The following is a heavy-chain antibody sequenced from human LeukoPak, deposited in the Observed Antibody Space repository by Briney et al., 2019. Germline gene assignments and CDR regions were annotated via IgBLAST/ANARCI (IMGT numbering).Heavy chain of an antibody. D-gene: IGHD1-26*01. Sequence: PGGSLRLSCAASGFTVSSNYTSWVRQAPGKGLEWVSVIYSGGSTYYADSVKGRFTISRDNSKNTLYLQMNSLRAEDTAVYYCARDGPRYSGSYNWWGQGTLVTVSS. CDR1: GFTVSSNY. J-gene: IGHJ4*02. CDR2: IYSGGST. V-gene: IGHV3-66*01. CDR3: ARDGPRYSGSYNW.